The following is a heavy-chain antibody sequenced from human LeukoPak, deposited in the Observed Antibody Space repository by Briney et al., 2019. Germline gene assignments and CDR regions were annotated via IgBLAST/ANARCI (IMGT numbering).Heavy chain of an antibody. J-gene: IGHJ3*02. CDR2: IRHDGSNK. CDR3: AKEESSSWYGGAFDI. V-gene: IGHV3-30*02. CDR1: GFTFSSYG. Sequence: PGGSLRLSCAASGFTFSSYGTHWVRQAPGKGLEWVAFIRHDGSNKYYADSVKGRFTISRDNSKNTLYLQMNSLRAEDTAVYYCAKEESSSWYGGAFDIWGQGTMVTVSS. D-gene: IGHD6-13*01.